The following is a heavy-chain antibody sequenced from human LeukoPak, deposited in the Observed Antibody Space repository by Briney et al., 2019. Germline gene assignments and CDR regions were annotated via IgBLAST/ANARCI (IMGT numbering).Heavy chain of an antibody. J-gene: IGHJ4*02. D-gene: IGHD3-22*01. CDR1: GFTFSSYA. CDR2: IGASGLNT. CDR3: AKNWDEYDSSGPIDH. Sequence: PGGSLRLSCAASGFTFSSYAMSWVRQAPGKGLEWVSGIGASGLNTYYADSVKGRLTISRDNSKNTVDLQMYSLRAEDTAVYYCAKNWDEYDSSGPIDHCGQGALVTVSS. V-gene: IGHV3-23*01.